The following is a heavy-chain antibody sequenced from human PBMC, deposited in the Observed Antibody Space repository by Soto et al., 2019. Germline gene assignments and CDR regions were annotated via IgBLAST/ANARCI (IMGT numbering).Heavy chain of an antibody. D-gene: IGHD6-19*01. CDR3: ARPPGYISDWYFFDL. CDR2: ISPKSGGT. J-gene: IGHJ4*02. CDR1: GYTFIDYY. Sequence: QVQLVQSGAEVKKPGASVKVSCEASGYTFIDYYMHWVRQAPGQGFEWMGRISPKSGGTNYAQKFQGRVTMTWDTSLNTASMELSSLMSEDTAVYYCARPPGYISDWYFFDLWGQGTLVTVSS. V-gene: IGHV1-2*02.